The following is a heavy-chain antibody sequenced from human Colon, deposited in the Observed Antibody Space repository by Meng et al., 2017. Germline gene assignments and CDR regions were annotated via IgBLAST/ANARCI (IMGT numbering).Heavy chain of an antibody. CDR3: ARAGLHSYYFDF. D-gene: IGHD2-21*01. J-gene: IGHJ4*02. CDR1: GGSNISGGYY. CDR2: ISNSGSA. Sequence: QVQLQESGPGLVKPSPTLSLICSVSGGSNISGGYYWSWIRQHPQKGLEWIGYISNSGSAYYKPSLKSRVSISVDTSKNQFSLKMDTVTAADTALYYCARAGLHSYYFDFWGQGTLVTVSS. V-gene: IGHV4-31*02.